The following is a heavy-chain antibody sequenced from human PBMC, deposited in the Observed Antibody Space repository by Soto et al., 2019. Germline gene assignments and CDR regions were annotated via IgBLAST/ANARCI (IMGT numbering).Heavy chain of an antibody. D-gene: IGHD6-6*01. V-gene: IGHV1-18*01. CDR2: ISAYNGDT. Sequence: QVQLLQSGAEVKKPGASVKVSCKASGYSFSNYGITWMRQAPGQGLEWMGWISAYNGDTHYTQRLQGRVTMTTDTSTSTAYMELRGLRSDDTAVYYCARVRQLDVYFYYYMDVWGKGTTVTVSS. CDR3: ARVRQLDVYFYYYMDV. J-gene: IGHJ6*03. CDR1: GYSFSNYG.